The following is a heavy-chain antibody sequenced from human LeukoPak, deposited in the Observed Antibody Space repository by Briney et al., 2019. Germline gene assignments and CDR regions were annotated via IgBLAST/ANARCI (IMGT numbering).Heavy chain of an antibody. J-gene: IGHJ4*02. CDR3: ATDMVGYCGGVICYSEAY. D-gene: IGHD2-21*01. CDR1: GYSLTALS. CDR2: FDPEAGKT. V-gene: IGHV1-24*01. Sequence: GASVKVSCKVSGYSLTALSMHWVRQAPGKGLEWMGGFDPEAGKTMYAEKLDGRLTVADDTSTDTAYMQLSSLRLEDTAVYYCATDMVGYCGGVICYSEAYWGPGTLVTVSS.